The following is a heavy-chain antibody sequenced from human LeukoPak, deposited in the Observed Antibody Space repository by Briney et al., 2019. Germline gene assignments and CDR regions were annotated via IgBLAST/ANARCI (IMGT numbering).Heavy chain of an antibody. D-gene: IGHD6-19*01. CDR1: GGSISSSSYY. Sequence: SETLSLTCTVSGGSISSSSYYWGWIRQPPGKGLEWIGSIYYSGSTYYNPSLKSRVTISVDTSKNQFSLKLSSVTAAGTAVYYCARDYPRAVAGPFDYWGQGTLVTVSS. CDR3: ARDYPRAVAGPFDY. CDR2: IYYSGST. J-gene: IGHJ4*02. V-gene: IGHV4-39*07.